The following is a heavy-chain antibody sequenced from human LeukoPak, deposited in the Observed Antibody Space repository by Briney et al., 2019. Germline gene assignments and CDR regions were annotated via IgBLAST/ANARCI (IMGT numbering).Heavy chain of an antibody. V-gene: IGHV1-2*02. CDR3: ARVDFVVVGVTTRSGWFDP. J-gene: IGHJ5*02. D-gene: IGHD2-15*01. CDR1: GYAFSGYY. CDR2: INPNSGGA. Sequence: ASVKVSCKAPGYAFSGYYIHWVRQAPGQGLEWLGWINPNSGGAIYAQKFHGRVTLTRDTSISTAYMELSSLRSDDTAVYYCARVDFVVVGVTTRSGWFDPWGPGTLVTVSS.